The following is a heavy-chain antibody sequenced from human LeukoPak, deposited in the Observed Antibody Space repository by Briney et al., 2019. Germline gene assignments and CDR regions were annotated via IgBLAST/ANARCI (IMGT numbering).Heavy chain of an antibody. V-gene: IGHV1-8*01. J-gene: IGHJ3*02. CDR1: GYTFTSYD. Sequence: GASVKVPCKASGYTFTSYDINWVRQATGQGLEWMGWMNPNSGNTGYAQKFQGGVTMTRNTSISTAYMELSSLRSEDTAVYYCARFLYSIAAAGLPRSSNDAFDIWGQGTMVTVSS. CDR3: ARFLYSIAAAGLPRSSNDAFDI. D-gene: IGHD6-13*01. CDR2: MNPNSGNT.